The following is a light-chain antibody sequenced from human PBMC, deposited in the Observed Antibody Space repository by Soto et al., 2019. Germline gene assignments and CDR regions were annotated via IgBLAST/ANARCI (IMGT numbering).Light chain of an antibody. CDR3: LHDALFPYS. Sequence: AIQMTQSPSSLSASVGDTVTFTCRASQAIRNDLGWFQQRPGKPPKLLIYGISILQTGVPSRFSGSGSGTDFTLPISGLQPEDFATYYCLHDALFPYSFGQGTRLEI. J-gene: IGKJ2*03. V-gene: IGKV1-6*01. CDR1: QAIRND. CDR2: GIS.